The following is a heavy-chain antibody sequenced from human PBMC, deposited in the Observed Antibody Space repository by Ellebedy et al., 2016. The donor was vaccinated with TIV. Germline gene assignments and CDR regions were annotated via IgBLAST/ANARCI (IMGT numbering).Heavy chain of an antibody. J-gene: IGHJ4*02. CDR2: IRIAGYGGTT. D-gene: IGHD1-1*01. Sequence: GESLKISCAASGFTFSSYAMSWVRQAPGEGLEWVGFIRIAGYGGTTEYAASVKGRFTISRDDSKSIAYLQMNSLKTEDTAVYYCGRSTGSYYFDNWGQGTLVTVSS. V-gene: IGHV3-49*04. CDR3: GRSTGSYYFDN. CDR1: GFTFSSYA.